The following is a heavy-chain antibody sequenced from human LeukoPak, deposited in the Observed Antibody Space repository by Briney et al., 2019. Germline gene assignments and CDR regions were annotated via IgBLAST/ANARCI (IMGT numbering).Heavy chain of an antibody. D-gene: IGHD6-13*01. Sequence: ASVKVSCKVSGYTLTELSMHWVRQAPGKGLEWMGGFGPEDGETIYAQKFQGRVTMTEDTSTDTAYMELSSLRSEDTAVYYCATLYSSSWPVPQLTYYFDYWGQGTLVTVSS. CDR1: GYTLTELS. J-gene: IGHJ4*02. CDR2: FGPEDGET. V-gene: IGHV1-24*01. CDR3: ATLYSSSWPVPQLTYYFDY.